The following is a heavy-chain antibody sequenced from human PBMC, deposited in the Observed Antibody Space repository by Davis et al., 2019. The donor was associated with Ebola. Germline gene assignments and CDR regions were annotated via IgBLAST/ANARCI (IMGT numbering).Heavy chain of an antibody. D-gene: IGHD6-19*01. CDR2: IRSKANNYAT. CDR1: GFTFSSYD. V-gene: IGHV3-73*01. J-gene: IGHJ4*02. Sequence: GESLKISCAASGFTFSSYDMHWVRQASGKGLEWVGRIRSKANNYATAYVASVKGRFTISRDDSKNTAYLQMNSLKTEDTAVYYCTSTVAGTDLDYWGQGTLVTVSS. CDR3: TSTVAGTDLDY.